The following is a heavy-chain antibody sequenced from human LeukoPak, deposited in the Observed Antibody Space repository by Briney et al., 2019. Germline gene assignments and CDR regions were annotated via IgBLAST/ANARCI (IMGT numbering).Heavy chain of an antibody. CDR1: GFTFSSYA. V-gene: IGHV3-48*03. D-gene: IGHD2-8*01. CDR2: IRGSGNTI. Sequence: GGSLRLSCAASGFTFSSYAMSWVRQAPGKGLEWLSYIRGSGNTIYYADSVKGRFTISRDNAKNSLYLQMDSLRAEDTAVYYCARDYTNDGIDVWGQGTTVTVSS. CDR3: ARDYTNDGIDV. J-gene: IGHJ6*02.